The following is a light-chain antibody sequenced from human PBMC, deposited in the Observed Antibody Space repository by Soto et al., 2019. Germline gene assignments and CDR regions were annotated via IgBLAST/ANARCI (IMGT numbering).Light chain of an antibody. Sequence: KFMLTQPHSVSESPGKTVTISCTGSSGSIASNYVQWYQQRPGSAPTTVIYEDNQRPSGVPDRSSGSIDSSSNSASLTISGLKTEDEADYYCQSYDSSIVVFGGGTKLTVL. V-gene: IGLV6-57*02. CDR2: EDN. J-gene: IGLJ2*01. CDR1: SGSIASNY. CDR3: QSYDSSIVV.